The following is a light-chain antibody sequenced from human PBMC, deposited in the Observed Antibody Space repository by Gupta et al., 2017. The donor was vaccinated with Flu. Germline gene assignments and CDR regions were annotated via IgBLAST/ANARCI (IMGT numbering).Light chain of an antibody. CDR2: ATN. V-gene: IGLV8-61*01. CDR1: SANF. Sequence: SANFPAWYQQTPGQPPRTLVYATNSRSSGVPYRFSGSILGGKAALTIAGAQADDEAVYYCALSVHNGIPIFGGGTWLTV. J-gene: IGLJ2*01. CDR3: ALSVHNGIPI.